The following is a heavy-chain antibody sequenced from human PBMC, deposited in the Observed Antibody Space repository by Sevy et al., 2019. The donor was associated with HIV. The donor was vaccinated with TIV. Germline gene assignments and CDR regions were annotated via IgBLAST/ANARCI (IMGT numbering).Heavy chain of an antibody. CDR2: ISTFNGNT. CDR1: GYTFTSYG. CDR3: SRPFGDSSGYYDY. J-gene: IGHJ4*02. V-gene: IGHV1-18*01. D-gene: IGHD3-22*01. Sequence: ASVKVSCKASGYTFTSYGISWVRQAPGQGLEWMGCISTFNGNTNYAQNLQGRVSMTTDTSTSTANMELRSLRSDDTAVYYCSRPFGDSSGYYDYWGQGTLVTVSS.